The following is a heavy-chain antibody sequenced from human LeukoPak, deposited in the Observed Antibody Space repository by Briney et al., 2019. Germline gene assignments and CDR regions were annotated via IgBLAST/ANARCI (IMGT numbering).Heavy chain of an antibody. V-gene: IGHV1-2*02. CDR3: ATDVRYYDSSGFDY. CDR1: GYTFTGYY. CDR2: INPNSGGT. D-gene: IGHD3-22*01. J-gene: IGHJ4*02. Sequence: GASVKVSCKASGYTFTGYYMHWVRQAPGQGLEWMGWINPNSGGTNYAQKFQGRVTMTGDTSTDTAYMELSSLRSEDTAVYYCATDVRYYDSSGFDYWGQGTLVTVSS.